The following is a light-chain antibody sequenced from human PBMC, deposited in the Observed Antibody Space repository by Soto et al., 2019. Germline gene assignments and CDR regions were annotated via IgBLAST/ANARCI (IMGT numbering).Light chain of an antibody. J-gene: IGLJ3*02. CDR2: EVS. V-gene: IGLV2-14*01. Sequence: QSALTQPASVSVSPGQSITISCTGTSSDVGGYNYVSCYQQHPGKAPKLMIYEVSNRPSGVSNRFSGSKSGNTASLTISGLQAEDEADYYCSSYTSSSTHWVFGGGTKLTVL. CDR3: SSYTSSSTHWV. CDR1: SSDVGGYNY.